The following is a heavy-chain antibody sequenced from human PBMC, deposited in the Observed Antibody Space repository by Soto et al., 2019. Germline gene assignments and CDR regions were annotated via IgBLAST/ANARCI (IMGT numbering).Heavy chain of an antibody. V-gene: IGHV4-61*01. CDR1: GGSVSSGSYY. CDR2: IYYSGST. Sequence: SETLSLTCTVSGGSVSSGSYYWSWIRQPPGKGLEWIGYIYYSGSTNYNPSLKSRVTISVDTSKNQFSLKLSSVTAADTAVYYCASEVDTAMANWFDPWGQGTLVTVSS. CDR3: ASEVDTAMANWFDP. D-gene: IGHD5-18*01. J-gene: IGHJ5*02.